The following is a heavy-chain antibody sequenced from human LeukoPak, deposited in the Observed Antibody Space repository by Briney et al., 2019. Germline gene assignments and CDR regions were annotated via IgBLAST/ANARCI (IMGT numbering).Heavy chain of an antibody. CDR2: ISAYNGNT. J-gene: IGHJ4*02. CDR3: ARVGTSQVTPPPLFDY. D-gene: IGHD4-11*01. Sequence: ASVKVTCKTSGYTFTSYGISWVRQAPGQGLEWMGWISAYNGNTNYAQKLQGRVTMTTDTSTSTAYMELRSLRSDDTAVYYCARVGTSQVTPPPLFDYWGQGTLVTVSS. CDR1: GYTFTSYG. V-gene: IGHV1-18*01.